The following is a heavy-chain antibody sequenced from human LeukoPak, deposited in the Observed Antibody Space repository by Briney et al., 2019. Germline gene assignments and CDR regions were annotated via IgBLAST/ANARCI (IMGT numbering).Heavy chain of an antibody. CDR2: IGTAGEI. D-gene: IGHD6-13*01. J-gene: IGHJ2*01. CDR3: ARAAYSSTWYSRYFDL. V-gene: IGHV3-13*01. Sequence: GGSLRLPCAASGFTFSSYDIHWVRQATGKGLEWVSGIGTAGEIYYPGSVKGRFTISRENAKNSLYLQMNSLRAGDTAVYYCARAAYSSTWYSRYFDLWGRGTLVTVSS. CDR1: GFTFSSYD.